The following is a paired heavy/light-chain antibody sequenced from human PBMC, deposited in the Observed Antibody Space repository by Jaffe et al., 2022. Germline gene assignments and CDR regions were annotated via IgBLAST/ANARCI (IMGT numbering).Light chain of an antibody. CDR3: QQRNNWPLT. J-gene: IGKJ4*01. Sequence: DIVLTQSPATLSLSPGERATLSCRATQSISTHLAWYQQKPGQAPRLLIYEASDRATGIPARFSGSGSGTDFTLTISSLEPEDFAFYYCQQRNNWPLTFGGGTKVEIK. V-gene: IGKV3-11*01. CDR2: EAS. CDR1: QSISTH.
Heavy chain of an antibody. D-gene: IGHD6-25*01. V-gene: IGHV3-30*02. J-gene: IGHJ4*02. CDR3: AKEIGGGYHYLEY. CDR1: GFTLNDYG. Sequence: QVQLVESGGGVVQPGGSLRLSCAASGFTLNDYGVHWVRQAPGKGLEWVAFQRFEGSNELYADSVRGRFTISRDNSKNTLYLQMTSLRPDDTAVYYCAKEIGGGYHYLEYWGQGTLVTVSS. CDR2: QRFEGSNE.